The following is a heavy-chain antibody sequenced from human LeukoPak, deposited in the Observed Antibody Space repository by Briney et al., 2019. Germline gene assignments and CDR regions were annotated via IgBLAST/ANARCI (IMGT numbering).Heavy chain of an antibody. Sequence: SETLSLTCTVSGGSISSSSYYWGWIRQPPGKGLEWIGSIYYSGSTYYNPSLKSRVTISVDTSKNQFSLKLSSVTAADTAVYYCARVTSCAGYCSSTSCYTRGCVASDIWGQGTMVTVSS. D-gene: IGHD2-2*02. V-gene: IGHV4-39*07. CDR3: ARVTSCAGYCSSTSCYTRGCVASDI. CDR2: IYYSGST. CDR1: GGSISSSSYY. J-gene: IGHJ3*02.